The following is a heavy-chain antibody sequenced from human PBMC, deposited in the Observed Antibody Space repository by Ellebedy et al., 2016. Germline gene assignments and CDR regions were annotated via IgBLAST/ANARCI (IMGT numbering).Heavy chain of an antibody. Sequence: SETLSLXXTVSGGSISSGDYYWSWIRQPPGKGLEWIGYIYYSGSTYYNPSLKSRVTISVDTSKNQFSLKLSSVTAADTAVYYCARGVVTMVRGVIFDYWGQGTLVTVSS. CDR1: GGSISSGDYY. CDR3: ARGVVTMVRGVIFDY. CDR2: IYYSGST. J-gene: IGHJ4*02. V-gene: IGHV4-30-4*01. D-gene: IGHD3-10*01.